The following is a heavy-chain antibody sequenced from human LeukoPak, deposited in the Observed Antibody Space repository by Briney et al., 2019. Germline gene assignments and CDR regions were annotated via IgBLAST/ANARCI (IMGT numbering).Heavy chain of an antibody. CDR1: GGSFSGYY. Sequence: SETLSLTCAVYGGSFSGYYWSWIRQPPGKGLEWIGEINHSGSTNYNPSLKSRVTISVDTSKNQFSLKLSSVTAADTAVYYCARQLGYCSGGSCYGNWFDPWGQGTLVTVSS. CDR2: INHSGST. D-gene: IGHD2-15*01. J-gene: IGHJ5*02. CDR3: ARQLGYCSGGSCYGNWFDP. V-gene: IGHV4-34*01.